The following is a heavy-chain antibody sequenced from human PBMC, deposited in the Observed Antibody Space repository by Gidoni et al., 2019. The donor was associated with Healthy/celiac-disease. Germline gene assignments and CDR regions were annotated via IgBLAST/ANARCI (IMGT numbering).Heavy chain of an antibody. CDR1: GFTFGDYA. Sequence: EVQLVESGGGWLQPGRSLSLSCTASGFTFGDYAMSWFRQAPGKGLEWVGFIRSKAYGGTTEYAASVKGRFTISRDDSKSIAYLQMNSLKTEDTAVYYCTTDTPSGFDYWGQGTLVTVSS. CDR3: TTDTPSGFDY. CDR2: IRSKAYGGTT. V-gene: IGHV3-49*03. J-gene: IGHJ4*02. D-gene: IGHD5-18*01.